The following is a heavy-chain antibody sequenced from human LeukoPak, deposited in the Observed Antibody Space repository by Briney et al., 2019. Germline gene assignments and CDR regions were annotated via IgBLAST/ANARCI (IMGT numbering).Heavy chain of an antibody. Sequence: PGGSLRLSCAASGFTFSRYGMHWVRQAPGKGLEWVAVISYDGSNKYYADSVKGRFTISRDNSKNTLYLQMNSLRAEDTAMYYCVRDVGAVRGEVYFDYWGQGTLVTVSS. V-gene: IGHV3-30*03. J-gene: IGHJ4*02. D-gene: IGHD3-16*01. CDR1: GFTFSRYG. CDR3: VRDVGAVRGEVYFDY. CDR2: ISYDGSNK.